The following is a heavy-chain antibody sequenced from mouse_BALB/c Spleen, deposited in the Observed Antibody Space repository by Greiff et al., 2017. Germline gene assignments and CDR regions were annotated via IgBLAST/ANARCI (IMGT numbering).Heavy chain of an antibody. V-gene: IGHV3-2*02. CDR2: ISYSGST. J-gene: IGHJ3*01. CDR1: GYSITSDYA. D-gene: IGHD1-2*01. CDR3: ARDYGYSAWFAY. Sequence: EVMLVESGPGLVKPSQSLSLTCTVTGYSITSDYAWNWIRQFPGNKLEWMGYISYSGSTSYNPSLKSRISITRDTSKNQFFLQLNSVTTEDTATYYCARDYGYSAWFAYWGQGTLVTVSA.